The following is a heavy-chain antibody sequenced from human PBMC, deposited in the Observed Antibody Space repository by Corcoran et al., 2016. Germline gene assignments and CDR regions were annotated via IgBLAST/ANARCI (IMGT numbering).Heavy chain of an antibody. D-gene: IGHD2-21*01. Sequence: QVQLVESGGGVVQPGRSLRLSCAASGFTFSSYGIHWVRQAPGKGLEWEAVISYDGSNKYYADSVKGRFTISRDNSKNMLYLQMNSLRAEDTAVYYCASENVEIHWGQGTLVTVSS. CDR1: GFTFSSYG. V-gene: IGHV3-30*03. CDR3: ASENVEIH. CDR2: ISYDGSNK. J-gene: IGHJ4*02.